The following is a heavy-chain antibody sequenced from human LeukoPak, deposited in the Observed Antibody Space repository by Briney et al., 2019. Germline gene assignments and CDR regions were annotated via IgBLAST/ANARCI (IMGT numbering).Heavy chain of an antibody. Sequence: PSETLSLTCTVSGGSISYSSYYWGWLRQPPGKGLEWIGSIYYTGSSYYNPSLKSRVTISVDTSKNQFSLKLRSVTAADTAVYYCARDCSGGSCFSGPIEFWGQGTLVTVSS. V-gene: IGHV4-39*02. CDR3: ARDCSGGSCFSGPIEF. D-gene: IGHD2-15*01. J-gene: IGHJ4*02. CDR1: GGSISYSSYY. CDR2: IYYTGSS.